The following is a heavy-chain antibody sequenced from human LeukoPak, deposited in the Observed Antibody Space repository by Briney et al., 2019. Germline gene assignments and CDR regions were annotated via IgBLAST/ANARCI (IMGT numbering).Heavy chain of an antibody. Sequence: PSETLSLTCTVSGGSISSYYWSWIRQPPGKGLEWIGYIYHSGSTNYNPSLKSRVTISVDTSKNQFSLKLSSVTAADTAVYYCARDKPEDNAFDIWGQGTMVTVSS. J-gene: IGHJ3*02. CDR3: ARDKPEDNAFDI. CDR1: GGSISSYY. V-gene: IGHV4-59*01. D-gene: IGHD1-14*01. CDR2: IYHSGST.